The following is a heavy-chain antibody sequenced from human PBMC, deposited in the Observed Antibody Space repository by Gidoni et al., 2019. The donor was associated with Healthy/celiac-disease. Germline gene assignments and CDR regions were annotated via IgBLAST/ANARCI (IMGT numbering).Heavy chain of an antibody. Sequence: GRFTISRDNSKNTLYLQMNSLRAEDTAVYYCAKRGGFAQFDYWGQGTLVTVSS. D-gene: IGHD6-25*01. CDR3: AKRGGFAQFDY. V-gene: IGHV3-23*01. J-gene: IGHJ4*02.